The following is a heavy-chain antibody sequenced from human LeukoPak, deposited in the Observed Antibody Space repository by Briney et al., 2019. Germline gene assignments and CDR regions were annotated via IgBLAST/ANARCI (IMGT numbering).Heavy chain of an antibody. J-gene: IGHJ5*02. CDR3: AKGRASGS. CDR1: GYTFTGYY. CDR2: INPNSGGT. Sequence: ASVKVSCKASGYTFTGYYMHWVRQAPGQGLEWMGWINPNSGGTNYAQKFQGWVTMTRDTSISTAYMELSSLTSEDTAVYFCAKGRASGSWGQGTLVTVSS. V-gene: IGHV1-2*04.